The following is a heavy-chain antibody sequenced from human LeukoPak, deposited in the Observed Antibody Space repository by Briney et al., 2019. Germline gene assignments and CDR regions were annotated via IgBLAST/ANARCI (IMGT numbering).Heavy chain of an antibody. D-gene: IGHD2-2*02. CDR3: ARAPSCSSTSCYNPHFDY. J-gene: IGHJ4*02. Sequence: SVKVSCKASGGTFSSYAISWVRQAPGQGLEWMGRIIPILGIANYAQKFQGRVTITADKSTSTAYMELSSLRSEDTAVYYCARAPSCSSTSCYNPHFDYWGQGTLVTVSS. CDR1: GGTFSSYA. V-gene: IGHV1-69*04. CDR2: IIPILGIA.